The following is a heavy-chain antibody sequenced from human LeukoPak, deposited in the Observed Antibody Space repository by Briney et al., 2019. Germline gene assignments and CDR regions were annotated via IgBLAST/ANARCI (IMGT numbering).Heavy chain of an antibody. Sequence: PGESLKISCKGSGYRFTSYWIGWVRQMPGKGLEWMGIIYPGDSDTRYSPSFQGQVTISADKSISTAYLQWSSLKASDTAMYFCASATTLSDGSGTYYNLPSDYWGQGTLVTVSS. D-gene: IGHD3-10*01. CDR1: GYRFTSYW. J-gene: IGHJ4*02. CDR3: ASATTLSDGSGTYYNLPSDY. CDR2: IYPGDSDT. V-gene: IGHV5-51*01.